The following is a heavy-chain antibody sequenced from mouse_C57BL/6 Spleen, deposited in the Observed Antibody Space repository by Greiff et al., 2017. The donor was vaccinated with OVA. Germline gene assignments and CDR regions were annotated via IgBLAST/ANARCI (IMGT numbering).Heavy chain of an antibody. J-gene: IGHJ3*01. Sequence: QVQLQQPGAELVMPGASVKLSCKASGYTFTSYWMHWVKQRPGQGLEWIGEIDPSDSYTNYNQKFKGKSTLTVDKSSSTAYMQLSSLTSEDSAVYYCAKSLDSSGLFAYWGQGTLVTVSA. CDR2: IDPSDSYT. CDR1: GYTFTSYW. D-gene: IGHD3-2*02. V-gene: IGHV1-69*01. CDR3: AKSLDSSGLFAY.